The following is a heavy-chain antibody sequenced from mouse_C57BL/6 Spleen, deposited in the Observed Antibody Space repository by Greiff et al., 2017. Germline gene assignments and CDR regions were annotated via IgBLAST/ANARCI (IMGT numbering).Heavy chain of an antibody. J-gene: IGHJ1*03. CDR1: GYTFTSYW. CDR3: ARGDYEYDGYFDV. Sequence: QVHVKQPGAELVRPGSSVKLSCKASGYTFTSYWMDWVKQRPGQGLEWIGNIYPSDSETHYNQKFKDQATLTVDKSSSTAYMQLSSLTSQDSAVYYGARGDYEYDGYFDVWGTGTTVTVSS. D-gene: IGHD2-4*01. CDR2: IYPSDSET. V-gene: IGHV1-61*01.